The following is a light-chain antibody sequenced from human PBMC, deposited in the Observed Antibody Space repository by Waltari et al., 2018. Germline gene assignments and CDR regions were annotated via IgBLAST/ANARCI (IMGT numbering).Light chain of an antibody. CDR1: QSVTNNY. CDR2: GAS. V-gene: IGKV3-20*01. J-gene: IGKJ1*01. Sequence: EIVLTQSPGTLSLSPGERDTPSCRASQSVTNNYLAWYQQKLGQAPRALIYGASSRASGVPDRFSGSGSGTDFTLTISRLEPEDFAVYYCQQYGTSLSTFGQGTRVEIK. CDR3: QQYGTSLST.